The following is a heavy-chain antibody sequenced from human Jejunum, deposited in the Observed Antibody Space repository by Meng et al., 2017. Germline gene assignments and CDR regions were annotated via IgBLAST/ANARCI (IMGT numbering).Heavy chain of an antibody. D-gene: IGHD5-12*01. CDR2: IYHTGST. CDR3: ARDLLGPAIAASGYFDP. CDR1: GGSISDSNW. J-gene: IGHJ5*02. Sequence: LKWQRPGPGWVQPSGTLSLPCAVSGGSISDSNWWSWVRQPPGKGLEWIGEIYHTGSTNYNPSLKSRVTMSLDKSKNQFFLDLTSVTAADTAVYYCARDLLGPAIAASGYFDPWGQGTLSPSPQ. V-gene: IGHV4-4*02.